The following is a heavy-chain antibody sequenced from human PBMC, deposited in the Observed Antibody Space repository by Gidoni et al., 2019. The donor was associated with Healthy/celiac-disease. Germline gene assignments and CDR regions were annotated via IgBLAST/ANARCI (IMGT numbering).Heavy chain of an antibody. CDR2: SSSSSSYI. CDR3: ARERHSVSGSPFDY. J-gene: IGHJ4*02. D-gene: IGHD1-26*01. CDR1: GFTFSSYS. Sequence: EVQLVESGGGLVKPGGSLRLSCAASGFTFSSYSMNWVRQAPGKGLEWVSSSSSSSSYIYYADSVKGRFTISRDNAKNSLYLQMNSLRAEDTAVYYCARERHSVSGSPFDYWGQGTLVTVSS. V-gene: IGHV3-21*01.